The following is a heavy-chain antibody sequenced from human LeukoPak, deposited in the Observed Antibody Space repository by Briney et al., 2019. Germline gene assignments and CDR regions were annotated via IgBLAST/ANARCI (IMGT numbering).Heavy chain of an antibody. CDR3: AELGITMIGGV. CDR1: GFTFSSYW. V-gene: IGHV3-7*01. CDR2: IKQDGSEK. D-gene: IGHD3-10*02. Sequence: GGSLRLSCAASGFTFSSYWMSWVRQAPGKGLEWVANIKQDGSEKYYADSVKGRFTISRDNAKNSLYLQMNSLRAEDTAVYYCAELGITMIGGVWGKGTTVTISS. J-gene: IGHJ6*04.